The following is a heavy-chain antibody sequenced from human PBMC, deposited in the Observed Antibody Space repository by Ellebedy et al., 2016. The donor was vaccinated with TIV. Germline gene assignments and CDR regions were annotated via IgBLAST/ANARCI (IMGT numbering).Heavy chain of an antibody. CDR1: GDSISTSHW. J-gene: IGHJ5*02. V-gene: IGHV4-4*02. D-gene: IGHD6-19*01. CDR2: IYHTGTT. Sequence: SETLSLTXVVSGDSISTSHWWNWVRQAPGKGLEWIGEIYHTGTTHYNPTLKSRATLSVDTSKNQFSLRLTSVTAADTAIYYCTRDSTGSGRPLDPWGQGTLVTVSS. CDR3: TRDSTGSGRPLDP.